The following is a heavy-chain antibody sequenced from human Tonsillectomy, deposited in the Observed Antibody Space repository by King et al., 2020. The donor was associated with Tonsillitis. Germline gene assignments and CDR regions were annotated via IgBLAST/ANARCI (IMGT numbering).Heavy chain of an antibody. CDR3: ARVGDNYYDSNGYYRYYYYGMDV. CDR1: GFTFSDYA. J-gene: IGHJ6*02. CDR2: IYSGGIRT. Sequence: VQLVESGGGLVQPGGSLRLSCSASGFTFSDYAMSWVRQAPGKGLEWVSLIYSGGIRTYYADSVKGRFTISRDNSKNTLYLQMNSLRAEDTAVYYCARVGDNYYDSNGYYRYYYYGMDVWGQGTTVTVSS. D-gene: IGHD3-22*01. V-gene: IGHV3-23*03.